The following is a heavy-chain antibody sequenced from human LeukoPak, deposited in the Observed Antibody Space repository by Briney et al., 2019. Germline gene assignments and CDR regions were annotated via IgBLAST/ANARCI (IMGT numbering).Heavy chain of an antibody. Sequence: KSGGSLRLSCAASGFSFSAYGMNWVRQAPGKGLDWVSCISRSGAYIYYADSVKGRFTISRDNAENSVYLQMNSLRAEDTAIYYCASPSSYGDYYFGYWGQGTLVTVSS. CDR3: ASPSSYGDYYFGY. CDR1: GFSFSAYG. D-gene: IGHD4-17*01. CDR2: ISRSGAYI. V-gene: IGHV3-21*01. J-gene: IGHJ4*02.